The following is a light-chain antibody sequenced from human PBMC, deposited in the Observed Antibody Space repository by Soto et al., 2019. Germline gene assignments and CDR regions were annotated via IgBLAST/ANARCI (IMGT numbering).Light chain of an antibody. CDR3: QQANSFPLT. J-gene: IGKJ4*01. CDR1: QDIGSW. CDR2: AAS. V-gene: IGKV1D-12*01. Sequence: DIQMTQSPSSVSASVGDRVTISCRASQDIGSWLAWYQQKPGKAPNLLICAASSLRGGVPSGFSGSGSGTDFTLTISSLQPEDFETYYCQQANSFPLTLAGGTKVDIK.